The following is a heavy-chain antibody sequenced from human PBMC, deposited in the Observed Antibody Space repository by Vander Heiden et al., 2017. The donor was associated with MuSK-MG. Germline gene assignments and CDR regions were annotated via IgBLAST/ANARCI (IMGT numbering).Heavy chain of an antibody. D-gene: IGHD6-13*01. CDR1: GYNFTSYY. CDR2: INPSGGST. Sequence: TGSLPVSGYNFTSYYMHWVRQAPGQGLEWMGIINPSGGSTSYAQKFQGRSSMTRDTSTSTVYMELSSLRSEDTAVYYCARVAAAGTNGMDVWGQGTTVTVSS. V-gene: IGHV1-46*03. CDR3: ARVAAAGTNGMDV. J-gene: IGHJ6*02.